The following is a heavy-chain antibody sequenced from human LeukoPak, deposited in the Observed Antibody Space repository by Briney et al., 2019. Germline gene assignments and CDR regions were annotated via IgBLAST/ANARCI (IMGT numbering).Heavy chain of an antibody. Sequence: PGGSLRLSCAASGFTFSSYGMHWVRQAPGKGLEWVAFIRYDGSNKYYADSVKGRFTISRDNSKNTLYLQMNSLRAEDTAVYYCAEASYSSSWYFDGDFDYWGQGTLVTVSS. D-gene: IGHD6-13*01. CDR2: IRYDGSNK. J-gene: IGHJ4*02. CDR1: GFTFSSYG. V-gene: IGHV3-30*02. CDR3: AEASYSSSWYFDGDFDY.